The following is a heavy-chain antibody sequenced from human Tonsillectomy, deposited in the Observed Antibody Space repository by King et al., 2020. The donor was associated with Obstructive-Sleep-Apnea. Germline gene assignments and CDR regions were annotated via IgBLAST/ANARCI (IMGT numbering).Heavy chain of an antibody. V-gene: IGHV4-39*01. CDR2: IYYSGST. J-gene: IGHJ4*02. Sequence: QLQESGPGLVKPSETLSLTCTVSGGSISSSSYYWGWIRQPPGKGLEWIGSIYYSGSTYYSPSHKSRVTISVDTSKSQFSLRLSSVTAADTAVYYCARLVRFGESFDYWGQGALVTVSS. CDR3: ARLVRFGESFDY. CDR1: GGSISSSSYY. D-gene: IGHD3-3*01.